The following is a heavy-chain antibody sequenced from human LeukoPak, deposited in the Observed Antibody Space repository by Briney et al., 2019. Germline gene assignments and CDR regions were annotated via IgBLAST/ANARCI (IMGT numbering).Heavy chain of an antibody. CDR2: IHWNGGRT. CDR3: ARDRDDYYDSSGYYHDGFDI. D-gene: IGHD3-22*01. V-gene: IGHV3-20*04. Sequence: GGSLRLSCAASGFTFDNYGINWVRQAPGKGLEWVSRIHWNGGRTGYADSVKGRFTISRDNARNSVYLQMNRLRAEDTAVYYCARDRDDYYDSSGYYHDGFDIWGQGTMVTVSS. CDR1: GFTFDNYG. J-gene: IGHJ3*02.